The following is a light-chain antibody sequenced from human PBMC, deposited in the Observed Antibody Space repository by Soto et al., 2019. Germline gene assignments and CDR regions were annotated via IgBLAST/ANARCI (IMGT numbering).Light chain of an antibody. V-gene: IGKV3-15*01. Sequence: EVVMTQFPTTLSLSPGERATLSCRASQSVSSDLAWYQQKPGQAPRLLIYDASTRATGIPARFSGSGSGTEFTLTISSLQSEDFAVYYCQQYNNWPLTFGQGTKVEIE. CDR1: QSVSSD. CDR3: QQYNNWPLT. CDR2: DAS. J-gene: IGKJ1*01.